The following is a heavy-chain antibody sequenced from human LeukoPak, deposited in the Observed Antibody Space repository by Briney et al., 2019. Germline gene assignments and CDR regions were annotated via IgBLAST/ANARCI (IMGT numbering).Heavy chain of an antibody. CDR2: IYYSGST. CDR3: ARVLVVVVAADY. V-gene: IGHV4-30-4*08. J-gene: IGHJ4*02. D-gene: IGHD2-15*01. Sequence: SQTLSLTCTVSGGSISSGDYYWSWIRQPPGKGLEWIGYIYYSGSTHYNPSLKRRVTISVDTSKNQFSLKLSSVTAADTAVYYCARVLVVVVAADYWGQGTLVTVSS. CDR1: GGSISSGDYY.